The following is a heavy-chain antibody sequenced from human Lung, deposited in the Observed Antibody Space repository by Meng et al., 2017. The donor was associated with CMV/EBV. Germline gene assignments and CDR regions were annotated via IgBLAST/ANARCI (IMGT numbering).Heavy chain of an antibody. CDR2: ISSSSSYI. V-gene: IGHV3-21*01. Sequence: GESLKISCAASGFTFSSYSMNWVHQAPGKGLEWVSSISSSSSYIYYADSVKGRFTISRDNAKNSLYLQMNSLRAEDTAVYYCASLRYSSGWLYYYYGMDVWGQGTTVTVSS. J-gene: IGHJ6*02. CDR3: ASLRYSSGWLYYYYGMDV. D-gene: IGHD6-19*01. CDR1: GFTFSSYS.